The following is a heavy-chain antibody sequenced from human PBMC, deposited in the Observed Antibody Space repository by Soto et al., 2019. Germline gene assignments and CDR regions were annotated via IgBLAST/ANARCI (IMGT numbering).Heavy chain of an antibody. J-gene: IGHJ6*02. CDR3: ARDPSIVLVPAATYYYYYYGMDV. CDR2: IKQDGSEK. D-gene: IGHD2-2*01. Sequence: GGSLRLSCAASGFPFSSYWMSWVRQAPGKGLEWVANIKQDGSEKYYVDSVKGRFTISRDNAKNSLYLQMNSLRAEDTAVYYCARDPSIVLVPAATYYYYYYGMDVWGQGTTVTVSS. CDR1: GFPFSSYW. V-gene: IGHV3-7*01.